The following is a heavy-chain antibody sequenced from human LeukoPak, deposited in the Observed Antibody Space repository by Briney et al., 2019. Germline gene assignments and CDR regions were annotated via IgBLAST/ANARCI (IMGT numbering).Heavy chain of an antibody. V-gene: IGHV1-2*02. Sequence: ASVKVSCKASGYTFTGYYMHWVRQAPGQGLEWMGWINPNSGGTNCAQKFQGRVTMTRDTSISTAYMELSRLRSDDTAVYYCAREGYGDYAQWDYWGQGTLVTVSS. CDR3: AREGYGDYAQWDY. D-gene: IGHD4-17*01. CDR2: INPNSGGT. CDR1: GYTFTGYY. J-gene: IGHJ4*02.